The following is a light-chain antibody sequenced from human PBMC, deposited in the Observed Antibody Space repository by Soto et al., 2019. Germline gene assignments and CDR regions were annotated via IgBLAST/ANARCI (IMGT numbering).Light chain of an antibody. CDR2: EVG. Sequence: QSALTQPASVSGSPGQSITISCTGTNSDVGGYNYVSWYQQHPGKAPKLMISEVGDRPSGISNRFSGSKSGNTASLTISGLQADDEADYYCSSYRSANTVVFGGGTKLTVL. J-gene: IGLJ2*01. CDR1: NSDVGGYNY. CDR3: SSYRSANTVV. V-gene: IGLV2-14*01.